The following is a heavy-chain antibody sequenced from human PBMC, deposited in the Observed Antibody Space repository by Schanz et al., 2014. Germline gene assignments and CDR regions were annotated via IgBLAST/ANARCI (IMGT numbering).Heavy chain of an antibody. CDR1: GFSFSSYT. CDR2: IWYDGSNK. V-gene: IGHV3-33*08. CDR3: ARDGDFDY. J-gene: IGHJ4*02. Sequence: VQLLESGGGLVQPGESLRLSCAASGFSFSSYTMSWVRQAPGKGLEWVAIIWYDGSNKYYADSVKGRFTISRDNSKNTLLLQMSSLRAEDTAVYYCARDGDFDYWGQGTLVTVSS.